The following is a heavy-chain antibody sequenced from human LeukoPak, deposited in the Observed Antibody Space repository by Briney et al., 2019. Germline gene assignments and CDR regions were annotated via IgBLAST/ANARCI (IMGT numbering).Heavy chain of an antibody. CDR3: ARIQVSYGGFDY. CDR2: IYYSGST. CDR1: GGSISSYY. Sequence: SQTLSLTCTVSGGSISSYYWSWIRQPPGKGLEWIGYIYYSGSTNYNPSLKSRVTISVDTSKNQFSLKLSSVTAADTAVYYCARIQVSYGGFDYWGQGTPVTVSS. V-gene: IGHV4-59*08. D-gene: IGHD4-17*01. J-gene: IGHJ4*02.